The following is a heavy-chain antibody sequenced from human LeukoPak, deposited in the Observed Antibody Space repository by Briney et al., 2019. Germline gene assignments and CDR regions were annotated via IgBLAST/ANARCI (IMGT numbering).Heavy chain of an antibody. CDR3: ARGGLGISDY. CDR1: GGSISSGSYY. Sequence: SETLSLTCTVSGGSISSGSYYWSWIRQPAGKGLEWIGRIYTSGSTNYNPSLKSRVTISADTSKNQFSLKLSSVTAADTAVYYCARGGLGISDYWGQGTLVTVSS. D-gene: IGHD3-16*01. V-gene: IGHV4-61*02. J-gene: IGHJ4*02. CDR2: IYTSGST.